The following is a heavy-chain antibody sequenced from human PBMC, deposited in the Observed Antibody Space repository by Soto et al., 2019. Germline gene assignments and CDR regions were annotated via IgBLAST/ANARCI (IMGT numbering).Heavy chain of an antibody. D-gene: IGHD3-22*01. V-gene: IGHV4-39*07. Sequence: SETLSLTCTVSGGSISSSSYYWGWIRQPPGKGLEWIGSIYYSGSTYYNPSLKSRVTISVDTSKNQFSLKLSSVTAADTAVYYCARGRLTYYYDSSGYYDYWGQGTLVPVSS. CDR1: GGSISSSSYY. CDR2: IYYSGST. CDR3: ARGRLTYYYDSSGYYDY. J-gene: IGHJ4*02.